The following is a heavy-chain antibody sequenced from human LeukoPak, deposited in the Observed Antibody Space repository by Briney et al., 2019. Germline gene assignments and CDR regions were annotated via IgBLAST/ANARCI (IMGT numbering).Heavy chain of an antibody. V-gene: IGHV1-69*01. CDR1: GGTFSSYA. D-gene: IGHD2-2*01. J-gene: IGHJ4*02. CDR2: IIPIFGAA. Sequence: SVKVSCKASGGTFSSYAISWVRQAPGQGLEWVGGIIPIFGAANYAQKFQGRVTITADESTSTAYMELSSLRSEDTAVYYCARSLGYCSSTSCVHFNFDYWGQGTLVTVSS. CDR3: ARSLGYCSSTSCVHFNFDY.